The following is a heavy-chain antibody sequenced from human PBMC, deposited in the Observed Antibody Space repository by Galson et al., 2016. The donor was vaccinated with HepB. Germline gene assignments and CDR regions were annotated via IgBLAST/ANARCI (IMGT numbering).Heavy chain of an antibody. V-gene: IGHV3-30*03. CDR3: ARKRALSRAVDPRNYDWNHNNGPLDY. J-gene: IGHJ4*02. CDR1: GFTFSSYG. Sequence: SLRLSCAASGFTFSSYGMHWVRQAPGKGLEWVAVISSDGTNRYYADSVKGRFTISRDNSKNTLYLQMYSLRAEDTALYYCARKRALSRAVDPRNYDWNHNNGPLDYWGQGTLVTVSS. CDR2: ISSDGTNR. D-gene: IGHD1-20*01.